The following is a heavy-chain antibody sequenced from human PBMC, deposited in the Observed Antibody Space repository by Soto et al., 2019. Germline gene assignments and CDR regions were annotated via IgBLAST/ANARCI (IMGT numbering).Heavy chain of an antibody. V-gene: IGHV4-59*01. D-gene: IGHD4-17*01. CDR1: GGSISSYY. CDR3: AREYVDYGDYVGAFDI. Sequence: SETLSLTCTVSGGSISSYYWSWIRQPPGKGLERIGYIYYSGSTNYNPSLKSRVTISVDTSKNQFSLKLSSVTAADTAVYYCAREYVDYGDYVGAFDIWGQGTMVTVSS. J-gene: IGHJ3*02. CDR2: IYYSGST.